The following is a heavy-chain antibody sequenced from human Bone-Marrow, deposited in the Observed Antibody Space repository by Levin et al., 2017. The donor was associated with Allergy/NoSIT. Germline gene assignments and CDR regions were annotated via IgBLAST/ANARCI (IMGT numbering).Heavy chain of an antibody. V-gene: IGHV4-59*01. CDR2: IYYTGTT. CDR1: GASISPYY. D-gene: IGHD1-14*01. CDR3: ASCLDGWQKLLRPESNYYGMDV. Sequence: SETLSLTCTVSGASISPYYWSWIRQSPTKGLEWIGYIYYTGTTNYNPSLRGRVTISADTSKNQFSLKLRSVTAADTAIYYCASCLDGWQKLLRPESNYYGMDVWGQGTTVTVS. J-gene: IGHJ6*02.